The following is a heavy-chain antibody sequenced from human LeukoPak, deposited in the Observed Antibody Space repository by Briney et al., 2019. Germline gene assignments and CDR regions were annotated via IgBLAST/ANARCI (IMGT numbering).Heavy chain of an antibody. CDR3: ARAGRPRRGYDKLTFDY. CDR2: IYHSGST. J-gene: IGHJ4*02. Sequence: ESGPALVKPTQTLTLTCTFSGFSLSTSGMRVSWIRQPPGKALEWIGYIYHSGSTYYNPSLKSRVTISVDRSKNQFSLKLSSVTAADTAVYYCARAGRPRRGYDKLTFDYWGQGTLVTVSS. D-gene: IGHD5-12*01. V-gene: IGHV4-30-2*01. CDR1: GFSLSTSGMR.